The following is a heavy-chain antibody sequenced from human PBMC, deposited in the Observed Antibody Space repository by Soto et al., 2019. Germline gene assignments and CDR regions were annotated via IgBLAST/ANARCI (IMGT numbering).Heavy chain of an antibody. J-gene: IGHJ5*02. V-gene: IGHV4-4*07. CDR1: GGSISSYY. Sequence: NPSETLSLTCTVSGGSISSYYWSWIRQPAGKGLEWIGRIYTSGSTNYNPSLKSRVTMSVDTSKNQFSLKLSSVTAADTAVYYCARDYFRIAVADPVPNWFDPWGQGVLVTVSS. D-gene: IGHD6-19*01. CDR2: IYTSGST. CDR3: ARDYFRIAVADPVPNWFDP.